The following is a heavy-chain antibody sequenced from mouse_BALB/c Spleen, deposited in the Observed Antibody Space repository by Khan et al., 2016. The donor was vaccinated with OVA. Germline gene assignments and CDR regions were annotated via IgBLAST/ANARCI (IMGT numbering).Heavy chain of an antibody. CDR1: GYIFTNYG. J-gene: IGHJ4*01. Sequence: QIQLVQSGPDLKKPGETVKISCKASGYIFTNYGINWVKQAPGKGLKWMGWIYINTGEPTYVDDFKGRFAFSLETSASTAYLQINNLKNEDTATYCCARGGRRAMDYWGQGTSVTVSS. D-gene: IGHD3-3*01. CDR2: IYINTGEP. CDR3: ARGGRRAMDY. V-gene: IGHV9-3-1*01.